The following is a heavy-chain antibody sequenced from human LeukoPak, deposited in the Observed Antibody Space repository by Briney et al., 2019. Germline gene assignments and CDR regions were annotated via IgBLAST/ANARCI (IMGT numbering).Heavy chain of an antibody. CDR3: ARDGAMVTDYYYGMDV. CDR2: INPSGGST. Sequence: ASVKVSCKASGYTFTSYYMHWVRQAPGQGLEWMGIINPSGGSTSYAQKFQGRVTMTRDTSTSTVYMELSSLRSEDTAVYYCARDGAMVTDYYYGMDVWGQGTTVTVSS. CDR1: GYTFTSYY. V-gene: IGHV1-46*01. D-gene: IGHD5-18*01. J-gene: IGHJ6*02.